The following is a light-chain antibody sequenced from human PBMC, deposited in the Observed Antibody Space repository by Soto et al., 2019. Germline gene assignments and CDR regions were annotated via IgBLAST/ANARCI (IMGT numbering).Light chain of an antibody. CDR2: DIS. J-gene: IGKJ5*01. CDR1: QSVSSY. V-gene: IGKV3-11*01. CDR3: QQRNDWQVT. Sequence: EVVLTQSPVTLSLPPGERATLSCRASQSVSSYLAWYQQKPGQAPRLLIYDISNRATGIPARFSGSGSGTDFTLTISSLEPDDFAVYYCQQRNDWQVTFGQGTRLEIK.